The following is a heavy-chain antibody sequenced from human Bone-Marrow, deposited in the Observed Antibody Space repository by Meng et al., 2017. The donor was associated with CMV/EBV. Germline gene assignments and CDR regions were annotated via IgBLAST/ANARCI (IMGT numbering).Heavy chain of an antibody. J-gene: IGHJ5*02. Sequence: SETLSLTCTVSGGSMSGYYWSWIRQPPGKGLEWIGYIYHSGSTNYNPSLKSRVTISVDTSKQQFSLNLTSVTAADTAVYYCARGNFWGAIFGVATPSWFDPWGQGTLVTVSS. D-gene: IGHD3-3*01. CDR3: ARGNFWGAIFGVATPSWFDP. CDR2: IYHSGST. CDR1: GGSMSGYY. V-gene: IGHV4-59*12.